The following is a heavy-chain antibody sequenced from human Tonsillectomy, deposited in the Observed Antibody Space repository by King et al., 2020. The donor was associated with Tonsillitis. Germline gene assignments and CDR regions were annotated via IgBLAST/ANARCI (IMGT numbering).Heavy chain of an antibody. CDR3: ARSRAHYYDTSGPDY. D-gene: IGHD3-22*01. V-gene: IGHV3-7*01. CDR1: GFTFSSYW. Sequence: VQLVESGGGLVQPGGSLRLSCAASGFTFSSYWMTWVRQAPGKGLEWGSNIEQDGREKKYVDSVKGRLTISRDNAKNSVYLQMNSLRAEDTALYSCARSRAHYYDTSGPDYWGQGTLVTVSS. J-gene: IGHJ4*02. CDR2: IEQDGREK.